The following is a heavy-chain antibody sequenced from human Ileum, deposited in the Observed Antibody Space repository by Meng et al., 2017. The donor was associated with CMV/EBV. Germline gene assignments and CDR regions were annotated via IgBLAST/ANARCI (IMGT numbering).Heavy chain of an antibody. CDR3: ARNVGFYSSQIAY. Sequence: QLSLPVSCPGLVKPSDHLSLTFTASGGPTPSSTYYWGWIRQPPGKGLEWIGSVYYSGTTYYNPSLKSRVNMSIDTSKNRFSLKLSSATAADTAVYYCARNVGFYSSQIAYWGQGALVTVSS. J-gene: IGHJ4*02. V-gene: IGHV4-39*07. CDR2: VYYSGTT. D-gene: IGHD3-3*01. CDR1: GGPTPSSTYY.